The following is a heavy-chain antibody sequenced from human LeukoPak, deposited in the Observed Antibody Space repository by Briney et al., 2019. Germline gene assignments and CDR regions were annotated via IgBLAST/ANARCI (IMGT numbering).Heavy chain of an antibody. J-gene: IGHJ3*02. D-gene: IGHD3-16*02. Sequence: SGPTLVKPTRTLTLTCTFSGFSLSTSGVGVGWIRQPPGKALEWLALIYWDDDKRYSPSLKSRLTITKDTSKNQVVLTMTNMDPADTATYYCAHRFTFGGVIVGLDAFDIWGQGTMVTVSS. V-gene: IGHV2-5*02. CDR1: GFSLSTSGVG. CDR3: AHRFTFGGVIVGLDAFDI. CDR2: IYWDDDK.